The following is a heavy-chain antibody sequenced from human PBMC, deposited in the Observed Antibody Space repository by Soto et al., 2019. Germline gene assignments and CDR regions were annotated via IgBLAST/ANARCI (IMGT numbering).Heavy chain of an antibody. J-gene: IGHJ5*02. V-gene: IGHV4-30-4*01. Sequence: QVQLQESGPGLVKPSQTLSLTCTVSGGSISSGDYYWSWIRQPPGKGLGWIGYIYYRGGTYYNPSLTMRVTLSVDTSTNQFSLKVSSVTAADTAVYYCARASGYDSPNWFDPWGQGTLVTDSS. CDR2: IYYRGGT. CDR1: GGSISSGDYY. D-gene: IGHD3-22*01. CDR3: ARASGYDSPNWFDP.